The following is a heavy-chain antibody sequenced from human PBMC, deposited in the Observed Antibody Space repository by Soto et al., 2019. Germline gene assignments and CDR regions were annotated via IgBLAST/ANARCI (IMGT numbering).Heavy chain of an antibody. D-gene: IGHD1-26*01. CDR2: IYSGGST. Sequence: GGSLRLSCAASGFTVSSNYMSWVRQAPGKGLEWVSVIYSGGSTYYADSVKGRFTISRDNSKNTLYLQMNSLRAEDTAVYYCARSVVGASAHYFDYWGQGTLVTVSS. CDR3: ARSVVGASAHYFDY. V-gene: IGHV3-53*01. CDR1: GFTVSSNY. J-gene: IGHJ4*02.